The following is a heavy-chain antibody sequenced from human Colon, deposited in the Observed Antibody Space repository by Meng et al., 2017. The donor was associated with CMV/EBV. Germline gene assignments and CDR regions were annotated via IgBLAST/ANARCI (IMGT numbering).Heavy chain of an antibody. CDR1: GFTFSDYA. D-gene: IGHD2-21*01. V-gene: IGHV3-49*04. Sequence: GGSLRLSCTTYGFTFSDYAVSWVRQAPGKGLEWVGFIRSNAFGGTAEYAASVKGRFTVSRDNSKSIAYLQMNSLKIEDTAVYYCTRAQTVHGSTCYGDRWGQGTLVTVSS. CDR2: IRSNAFGGTA. J-gene: IGHJ4*02. CDR3: TRAQTVHGSTCYGDR.